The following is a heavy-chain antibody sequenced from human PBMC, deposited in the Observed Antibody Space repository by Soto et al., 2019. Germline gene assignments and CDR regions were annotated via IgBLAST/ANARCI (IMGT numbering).Heavy chain of an antibody. Sequence: QVQLVESGGGLVKPGGSLRLSCAASGFTFSDYYMSWIRQAPGKGLEWVAYISSSGSTIYYADSVKGRFTISRDNAKNPLYLQMNSLRVEDTAVYYCARDRSERFCSGGTCSSFWYFALWGRGTLVTVSS. CDR1: GFTFSDYY. CDR2: ISSSGSTI. D-gene: IGHD2-15*01. CDR3: ARDRSERFCSGGTCSSFWYFAL. V-gene: IGHV3-11*01. J-gene: IGHJ2*01.